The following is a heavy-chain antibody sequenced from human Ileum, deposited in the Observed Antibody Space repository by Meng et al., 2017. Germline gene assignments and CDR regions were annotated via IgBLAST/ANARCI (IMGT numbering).Heavy chain of an antibody. CDR3: AHIFDS. CDR2: MNLGGSP. J-gene: IGHJ4*02. Sequence: QVQLQESGPGLVGPSGTLSLTCAVSGRSISSSDWWSWVRQPPGKGLEWIAEMNLGGSPNYNPSLKSRVTMSVDKSNDHLSLQLTSATAADTAVYYCAHIFDSWGQGTLVTVSS. V-gene: IGHV4-4*02. CDR1: GRSISSSDW.